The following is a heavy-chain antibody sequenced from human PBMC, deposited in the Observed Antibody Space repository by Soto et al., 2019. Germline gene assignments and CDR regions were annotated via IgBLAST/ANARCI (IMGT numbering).Heavy chain of an antibody. CDR1: GFTFRSFV. CDR3: ARWGTTGGLDV. CDR2: TSYDGTNK. Sequence: QVQLVESGGGVVQPGTSLRLSCVGSGFTFRSFVIHWFRQAPGRGLEWVALTSYDGTNKYFGDSVKGRFTISRDNSRNTVDLQMDSLRLEDTAIYYCARWGTTGGLDVWGHGTLVSVSS. D-gene: IGHD3-16*01. J-gene: IGHJ6*02. V-gene: IGHV3-30*19.